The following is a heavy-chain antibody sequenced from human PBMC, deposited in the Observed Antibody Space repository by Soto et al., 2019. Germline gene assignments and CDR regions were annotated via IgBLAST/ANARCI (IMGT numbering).Heavy chain of an antibody. CDR1: GFSFSDYS. V-gene: IGHV3-21*06. CDR3: ARARGNDWYSDY. J-gene: IGHJ4*02. D-gene: IGHD2-21*02. Sequence: GGSLRLSCTASGFSFSDYSFNWVRQAPGKGLEWVSSITRTGTNAYYADSVKGRFTISKDSADNSLILQMTSLRAEDTAVYHCARARGNDWYSDYWGQGTMVTVSS. CDR2: ITRTGTNA.